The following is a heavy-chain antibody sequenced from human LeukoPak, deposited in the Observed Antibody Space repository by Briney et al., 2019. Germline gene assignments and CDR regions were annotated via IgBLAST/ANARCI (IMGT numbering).Heavy chain of an antibody. CDR2: INPNSGGT. CDR3: ARAVAGTIIGY. CDR1: GGTFSSYA. J-gene: IGHJ4*02. V-gene: IGHV1-2*06. Sequence: ASVKVSCKASGGTFSSYAISWVRQAPGQGLEWLGRINPNSGGTNYAQKFQGRVTMTRDTSISTAYMELSRLRSDDTAVYYCARAVAGTIIGYWGQGTLVTVSS. D-gene: IGHD6-19*01.